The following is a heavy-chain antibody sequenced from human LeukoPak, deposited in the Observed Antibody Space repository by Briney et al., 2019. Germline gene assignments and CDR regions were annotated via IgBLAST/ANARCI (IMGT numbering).Heavy chain of an antibody. J-gene: IGHJ3*02. CDR1: GYSFTSYW. V-gene: IGHV5-51*01. D-gene: IGHD3-22*01. CDR2: IYPGDSDT. CDR3: ARLFKHYYDNSGLAFDI. Sequence: GESLKISCKGSGYSFTSYWIGWVRQMPGKGLEWMGIIYPGDSDTRYSPSFQGQVTISADKSISTAYLQWSSLKASDTAMYYCARLFKHYYDNSGLAFDIWGQGTMVTVSS.